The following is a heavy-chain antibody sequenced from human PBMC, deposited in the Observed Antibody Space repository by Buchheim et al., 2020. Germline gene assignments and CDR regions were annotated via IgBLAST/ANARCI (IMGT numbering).Heavy chain of an antibody. Sequence: EVQLLESGGGLVQPGGSLRLPCAASGFTFSSYAMNWVRQAPGKGLEWVSAISGSGDRTSYATSVKGRFTIPRDNFKNPPFLQMKSLRAEDTAVYYCGNGITSGWIMDVWGQGTT. J-gene: IGHJ6*02. CDR3: GNGITSGWIMDV. D-gene: IGHD6-19*01. CDR2: ISGSGDRT. CDR1: GFTFSSYA. V-gene: IGHV3-23*01.